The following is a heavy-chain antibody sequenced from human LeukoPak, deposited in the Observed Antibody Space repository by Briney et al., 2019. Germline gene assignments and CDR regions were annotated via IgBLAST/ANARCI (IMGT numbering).Heavy chain of an antibody. CDR2: ISYDGSNK. Sequence: GGSLRLSCAASGFTFSSYCMHWVRQAPGKGLEWVAVISYDGSNKYYADSVKGRFTISRDNSKNTLYLQMNSLRAEDTAVYYCAKDGAVPFDYWGQGTLVTVSS. J-gene: IGHJ4*02. CDR1: GFTFSSYC. V-gene: IGHV3-30*18. D-gene: IGHD6-19*01. CDR3: AKDGAVPFDY.